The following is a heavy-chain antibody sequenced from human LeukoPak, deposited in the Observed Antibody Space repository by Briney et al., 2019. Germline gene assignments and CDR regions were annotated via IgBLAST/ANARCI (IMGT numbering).Heavy chain of an antibody. CDR2: IKSDGTYT. Sequence: PGGSLRLSCAASGFTFSNYWMHWVRQAPGKGLVWVSRIKSDGTYTTYADSVKGRFTISRDNAKNTLYLQMYSLRAEDTAIYYCTRGGTTFDYWGQGTLVTVSS. CDR1: GFTFSNYW. CDR3: TRGGTTFDY. J-gene: IGHJ4*02. D-gene: IGHD1-1*01. V-gene: IGHV3-74*01.